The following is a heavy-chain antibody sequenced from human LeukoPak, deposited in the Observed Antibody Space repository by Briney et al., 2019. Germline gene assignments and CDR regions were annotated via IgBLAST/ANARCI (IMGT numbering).Heavy chain of an antibody. CDR1: GFTFSGSA. J-gene: IGHJ6*03. CDR2: IRYDGSNK. D-gene: IGHD3-10*01. CDR3: AKDQGDYYGSGSYYRRRPYMDV. V-gene: IGHV3-30*02. Sequence: GGSLRLSCAASGFTFSGSAMHWVRQAPGKGLEWVAFIRYDGSNKYYADSVKGRFTISRDNSKNTLYLQMNSLRAEDTAVYYCAKDQGDYYGSGSYYRRRPYMDVWGKGTTVTISS.